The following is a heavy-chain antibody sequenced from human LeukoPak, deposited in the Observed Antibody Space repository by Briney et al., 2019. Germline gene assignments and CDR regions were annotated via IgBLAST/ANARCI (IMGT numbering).Heavy chain of an antibody. D-gene: IGHD1-7*01. CDR1: GFTFEDYA. V-gene: IGHV3-48*03. CDR3: ARGATDTTRWFDP. CDR2: ISSSGSTI. J-gene: IGHJ5*02. Sequence: SGGSLRLSCAASGFTFEDYAMIWVRQAPGKGLEWVSYISSSGSTIYYADSVKGRFTISRDNAKNSLYLQMNGLRAEDTAAYYCARGATDTTRWFDPWGQGTLVTVSS.